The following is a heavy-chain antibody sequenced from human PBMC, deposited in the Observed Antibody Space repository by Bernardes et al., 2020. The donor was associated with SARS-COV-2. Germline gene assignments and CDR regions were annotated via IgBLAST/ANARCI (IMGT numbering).Heavy chain of an antibody. CDR2: ITSSGYI. Sequence: GGSLRLSCAASGFSFSSYSLNWVRQAPGRGLEWVSSITSSGYIYYTDSVKGRFTISRDNAKNSLYLQMNSLRAEDTAVYYCARVGKLYHYGAGSYGAMDVWGQGTTVTVSS. J-gene: IGHJ6*02. CDR1: GFSFSSYS. CDR3: ARVGKLYHYGAGSYGAMDV. D-gene: IGHD3-10*01. V-gene: IGHV3-21*01.